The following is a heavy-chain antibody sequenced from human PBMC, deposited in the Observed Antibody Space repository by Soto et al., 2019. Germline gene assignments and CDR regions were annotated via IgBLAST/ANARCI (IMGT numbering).Heavy chain of an antibody. V-gene: IGHV1-18*01. CDR1: GYTFTSYG. J-gene: IGHJ6*03. CDR2: ISAYNGNT. CDR3: ARESFRFLEWLSYPGYYYYMDV. Sequence: ASVKVSCKASGYTFTSYGISWVRQAPGQGLEWMGWISAYNGNTNYAQKLQGRVTMTTDTSTSTAYMELRSLRSDDTAVYYCARESFRFLEWLSYPGYYYYMDVWGKGTTVTVSS. D-gene: IGHD3-3*01.